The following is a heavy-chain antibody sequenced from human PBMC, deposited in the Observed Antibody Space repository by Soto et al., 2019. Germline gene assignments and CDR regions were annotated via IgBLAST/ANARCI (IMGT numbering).Heavy chain of an antibody. CDR3: VRTSLVVAAATREDY. CDR1: GFTFSSYW. CDR2: INSDGSST. Sequence: EVQLVESGGGLVQPGGSLRLSCAASGFTFSSYWMHWVRQAPGKGLVWVSRINSDGSSTSYADSVTGRFTISRDNAENTLYLQMNSLRAEDTAVYYCVRTSLVVAAATREDYWGQGTLVTVSS. V-gene: IGHV3-74*01. J-gene: IGHJ4*02. D-gene: IGHD2-15*01.